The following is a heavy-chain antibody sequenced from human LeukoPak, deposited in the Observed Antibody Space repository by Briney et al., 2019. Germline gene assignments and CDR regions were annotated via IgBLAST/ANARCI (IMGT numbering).Heavy chain of an antibody. CDR2: INHSGST. D-gene: IGHD1-1*01. J-gene: IGHJ4*02. Sequence: PSETLSLTCAVYGGSFSGYYWGWIRQPPGKGLEWIGEINHSGSTNYNPSLKSRVTISVDTSKNQFSLKLSSVTAADTAVYYCARGLRGYKWPERSEMYYFDYWGQGTLVTVSS. V-gene: IGHV4-34*01. CDR3: ARGLRGYKWPERSEMYYFDY. CDR1: GGSFSGYY.